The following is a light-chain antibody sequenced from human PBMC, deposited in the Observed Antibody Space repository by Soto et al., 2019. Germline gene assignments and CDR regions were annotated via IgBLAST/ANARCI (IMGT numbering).Light chain of an antibody. J-gene: IGKJ5*01. CDR3: QQYNHWPPIT. V-gene: IGKV3-15*01. CDR1: QSVSTN. CDR2: SAS. Sequence: ETVMTQAPAPPSVFSGEGATLSCRASQSVSTNLAWYQCKPGQAPRLLIYSASIRATGIPARFSGSGSGTDFTLTISSLRSEDSAVYFCQQYNHWPPITFGQGTRLEIK.